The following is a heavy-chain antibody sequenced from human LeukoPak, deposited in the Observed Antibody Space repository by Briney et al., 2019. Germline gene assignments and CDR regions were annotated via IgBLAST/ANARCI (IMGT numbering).Heavy chain of an antibody. CDR3: ARYPKSYSSGWTAFDI. D-gene: IGHD6-19*01. CDR2: MYYSGVT. V-gene: IGHV4-39*01. J-gene: IGHJ3*02. CDR1: GGSISSSNSY. Sequence: PSETLSLTCTVSGGSISSSNSYWCWIRQPPGKGLEWIGSMYYSGVTYYNPSLRSRVTMSVDTSKNQFSLRLSSVTAADTAVYYCARYPKSYSSGWTAFDIWGQGTMVTVSS.